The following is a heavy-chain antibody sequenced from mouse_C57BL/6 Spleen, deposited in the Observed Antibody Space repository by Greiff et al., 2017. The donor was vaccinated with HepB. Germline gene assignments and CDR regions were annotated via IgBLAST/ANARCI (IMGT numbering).Heavy chain of an antibody. V-gene: IGHV1-72*01. J-gene: IGHJ1*03. CDR1: GYTFTSYW. D-gene: IGHD2-2*01. CDR3: ARGAGLYYGYEDWYFDV. Sequence: VQLQQPGAELVKPGASVKLSCKASGYTFTSYWMHWVKQRPGRGLEWIGRIDPNSGGTKYNEKFKSKATLTGDKPSSTAYMQLSSLTSADSAVYYCARGAGLYYGYEDWYFDVWGTGTTVTVSS. CDR2: IDPNSGGT.